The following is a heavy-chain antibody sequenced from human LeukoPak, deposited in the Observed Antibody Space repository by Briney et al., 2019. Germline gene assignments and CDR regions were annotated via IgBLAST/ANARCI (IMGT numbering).Heavy chain of an antibody. CDR2: IYYSGSS. CDR3: ARVPQQVAFDY. Sequence: SETLSLTCTVSGGSINNGGYYWSWIRQHPGKGLEWIGYIYYSGSSYYNPSLRSRVTISVDKSKNQFSLKLSSVTAADTAVYYCARVPQQVAFDYWGQGTLVTVSS. D-gene: IGHD6-13*01. CDR1: GGSINNGGYY. J-gene: IGHJ4*02. V-gene: IGHV4-31*03.